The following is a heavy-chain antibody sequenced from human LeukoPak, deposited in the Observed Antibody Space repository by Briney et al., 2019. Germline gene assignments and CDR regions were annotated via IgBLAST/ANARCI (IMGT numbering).Heavy chain of an antibody. V-gene: IGHV3-23*05. CDR1: GFTFSGFS. Sequence: GGSLRLSCAASGFTFSGFSMTWVRQAPGKGLEWVSTVSSSGSSTYYADSVKGRFTNSRDNSKNTLYLQMNSLRAEDTAVYYCAKGPGIAAAGKAFDYWGQGTLVTVSS. D-gene: IGHD6-13*01. J-gene: IGHJ4*02. CDR3: AKGPGIAAAGKAFDY. CDR2: VSSSGSST.